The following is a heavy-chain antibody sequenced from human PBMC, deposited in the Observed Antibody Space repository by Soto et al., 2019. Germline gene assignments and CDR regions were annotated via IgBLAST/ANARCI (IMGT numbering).Heavy chain of an antibody. V-gene: IGHV1-46*02. D-gene: IGHD3-22*01. CDR3: AKGLSSSGYYSP. J-gene: IGHJ4*02. CDR2: INPTNGRT. Sequence: QVQLVQSGAEVKKPGASVKVSCKASGYTFNDYYMHWVRQAPGQGLEWMAIINPTNGRTTYAQRFQGRVTVNRDTSTSTVYMELSSLRSEDTAVYYCAKGLSSSGYYSPWGQGTLVTVSS. CDR1: GYTFNDYY.